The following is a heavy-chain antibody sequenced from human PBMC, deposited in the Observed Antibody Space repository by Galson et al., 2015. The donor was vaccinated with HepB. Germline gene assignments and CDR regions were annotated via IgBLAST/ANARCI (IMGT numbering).Heavy chain of an antibody. CDR1: GYSFTNYG. J-gene: IGHJ6*02. Sequence: SVKVSCKASGYSFTNYGISWVRQAPGQGLEWVGWISANSGDTNYAQKVQGRVTMTTDTSTTTAYMELRSLRSDDTAMYYCARGLGAFYYYYAMDVWGQGILVTVSS. V-gene: IGHV1-18*01. CDR2: ISANSGDT. CDR3: ARGLGAFYYYYAMDV. D-gene: IGHD3-16*01.